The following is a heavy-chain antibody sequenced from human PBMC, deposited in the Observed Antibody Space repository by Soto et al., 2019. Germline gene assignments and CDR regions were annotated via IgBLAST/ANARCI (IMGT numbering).Heavy chain of an antibody. D-gene: IGHD3-3*01. CDR1: GASVSSCNYY. CDR3: ARARNRGNYFDI. J-gene: IGHJ4*02. V-gene: IGHV4-61*01. Sequence: SETLSLTCTVSGASVSSCNYYWNWIRQSPGKGLEWIGFIYSSGSTNYSPSLKSRVIMSLDTSKNQFSLSSLRSGDTAVYYCARARNRGNYFDIWGLGTLVTVSS. CDR2: IYSSGST.